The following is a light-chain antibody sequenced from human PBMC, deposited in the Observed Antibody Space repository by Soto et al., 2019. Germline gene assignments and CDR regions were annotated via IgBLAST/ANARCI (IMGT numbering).Light chain of an antibody. J-gene: IGKJ1*01. CDR1: QSVRSN. CDR3: QQHDVWPAT. Sequence: EIVLTQSPSTLSLSPGERATLSCGATQSVRSNYLAWYQQKPGQAPRLLIYMTSTRATGVPARFSGSGSGTEFTLTISSLQSEDFAVYFCQQHDVWPATFGQGTKVDIK. CDR2: MTS. V-gene: IGKV3-15*01.